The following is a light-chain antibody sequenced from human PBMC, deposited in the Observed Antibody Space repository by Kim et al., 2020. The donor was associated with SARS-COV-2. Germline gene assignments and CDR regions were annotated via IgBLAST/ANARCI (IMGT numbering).Light chain of an antibody. CDR1: QSIGSS. CDR2: KAS. Sequence: DIQMTQSPSTLSASVGDRVTITCRASQSIGSSLAWYQQKPGKAPKILIYKASTLQGGVPSRFSGSGSGTDFSLTISSLQPDDFAPYYCQQYSSYRISFGQGTRLEIK. CDR3: QQYSSYRIS. J-gene: IGKJ5*01. V-gene: IGKV1-5*03.